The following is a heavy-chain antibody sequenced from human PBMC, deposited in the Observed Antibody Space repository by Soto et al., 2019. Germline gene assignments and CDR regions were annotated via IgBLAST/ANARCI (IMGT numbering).Heavy chain of an antibody. CDR3: AKGGYFDWLSDY. D-gene: IGHD3-9*01. V-gene: IGHV3-9*01. J-gene: IGHJ4*02. CDR1: GFTFDDYA. CDR2: ISWNSGSI. Sequence: EVQLVESGGGLVQPGRSLRLSCAASGFTFDDYAMHWVRQAPGKGLEWVSGISWNSGSIGYADSVKGRFTISRDNAKNSLYLQMNSLRAEDTALYYCAKGGYFDWLSDYWGQGTLVTVSS.